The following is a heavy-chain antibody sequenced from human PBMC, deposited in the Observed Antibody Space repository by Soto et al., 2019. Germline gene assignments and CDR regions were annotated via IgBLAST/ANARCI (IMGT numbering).Heavy chain of an antibody. CDR1: GGSFSGYY. Sequence: SETLSLTCAVYGGSFSGYYWSWIRQPPGKGLEWIGEINHSGSTNYNPSLKSRVTISVDTSKNQFSLKLSSVTAADTAVYYCARENWTRNYNLYWFDPWGQGTLVTVSS. CDR2: INHSGST. D-gene: IGHD1-7*01. V-gene: IGHV4-34*01. CDR3: ARENWTRNYNLYWFDP. J-gene: IGHJ5*02.